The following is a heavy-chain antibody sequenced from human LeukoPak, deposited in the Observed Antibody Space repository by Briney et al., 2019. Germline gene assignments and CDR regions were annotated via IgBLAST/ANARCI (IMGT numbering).Heavy chain of an antibody. D-gene: IGHD6-13*01. CDR1: GYTFTGYY. V-gene: IGHV1-2*02. CDR3: ARVRIAAAGTLD. J-gene: IGHJ4*02. Sequence: ASVKVSCKASGYTFTGYYMHWVRQAPGQGLEWMGWINPNSGDTNYAQKFQGRVTMTRDTSISTAYMELTRLRSDDTAVYYCARVRIAAAGTLDWGQGTLVTVSS. CDR2: INPNSGDT.